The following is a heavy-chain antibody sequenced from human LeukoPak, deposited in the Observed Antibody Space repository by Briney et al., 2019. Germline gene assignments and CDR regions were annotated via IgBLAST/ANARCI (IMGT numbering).Heavy chain of an antibody. V-gene: IGHV4-34*01. Sequence: PSETLSLTCAVYGGSLSGYYWSWIRQPPGKGLEWIGEINHSGSTNYNPSLKSRVTISVDTSKNQFSLKLSSVTAADTAVYYCARKLGSGWYIPRNNWFDPWGQGTLVTVSS. CDR2: INHSGST. CDR1: GGSLSGYY. J-gene: IGHJ5*02. CDR3: ARKLGSGWYIPRNNWFDP. D-gene: IGHD6-19*01.